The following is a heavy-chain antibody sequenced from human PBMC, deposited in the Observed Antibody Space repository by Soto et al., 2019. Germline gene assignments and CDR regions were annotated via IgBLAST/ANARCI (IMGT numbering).Heavy chain of an antibody. V-gene: IGHV3-7*01. D-gene: IGHD3-9*01. J-gene: IGHJ6*03. CDR1: GFTFSSYW. CDR2: IKQDGSEK. CDR3: ARDLNDILTGYYFYYYMDV. Sequence: GGSLRLSCAASGFTFSSYWISWVRQAPGKGLEWVANIKQDGSEKYYVDSVKGRFTISRDNAKNSLYLQMNSLRAEDTAVYYCARDLNDILTGYYFYYYMDVWGKGTTVTVSS.